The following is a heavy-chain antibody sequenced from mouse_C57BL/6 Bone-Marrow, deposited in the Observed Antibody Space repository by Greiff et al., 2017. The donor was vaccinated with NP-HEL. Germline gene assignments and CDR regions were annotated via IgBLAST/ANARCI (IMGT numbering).Heavy chain of an antibody. CDR1: GYTFTSYT. CDR2: INPSSGYT. Sequence: QVQLQQSGAELARPGASVKMSCKASGYTFTSYTMHWVKQRPGQGLEWIGYINPSSGYTKYNQKFKDKATLTADKSSSTAYMQLSSLTSEDSAVYYCAREIYYGYDYAMDYWVQGTSVTVSS. J-gene: IGHJ4*01. CDR3: AREIYYGYDYAMDY. V-gene: IGHV1-4*01. D-gene: IGHD2-2*01.